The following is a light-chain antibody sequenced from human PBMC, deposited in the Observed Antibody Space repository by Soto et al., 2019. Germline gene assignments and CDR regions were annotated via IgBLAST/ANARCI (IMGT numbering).Light chain of an antibody. V-gene: IGKV3-20*01. J-gene: IGKJ4*01. Sequence: EIVLTQSPGTLSLSPGERATLSCRASQTVINTYLAWYQQKPGQAPRLLIYGASSRATGVPDRFSGSGSGTDFTLPISRLEPEDFAVYFCQQYGSTPLTFGGGTKVEIK. CDR3: QQYGSTPLT. CDR2: GAS. CDR1: QTVINTY.